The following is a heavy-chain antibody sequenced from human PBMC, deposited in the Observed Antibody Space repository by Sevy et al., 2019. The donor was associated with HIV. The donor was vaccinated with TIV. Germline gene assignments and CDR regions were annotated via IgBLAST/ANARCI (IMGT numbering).Heavy chain of an antibody. CDR3: AKKGYSSGIFYYFDY. V-gene: IGHV3-11*01. CDR1: GFSFSDSF. J-gene: IGHJ4*02. CDR2: ISSSGNII. D-gene: IGHD5-18*01. Sequence: GGSLRLSCAASGFSFSDSFMSWVRQAPGKGLEWIAYISSSGNIIYYADSVRGRFSISRDNAKKSLYLQMNSLRAEDMAVYFCAKKGYSSGIFYYFDYWGQGTLVTVSS.